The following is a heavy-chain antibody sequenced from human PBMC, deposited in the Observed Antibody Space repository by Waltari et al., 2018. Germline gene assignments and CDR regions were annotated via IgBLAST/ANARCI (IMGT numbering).Heavy chain of an antibody. CDR2: IIPVFGTA. J-gene: IGHJ4*02. CDR3: VTSRVGRPF. D-gene: IGHD3-10*01. Sequence: QVQLVQSGAEVKKPGASVKVSCKASGGTCSRNTISWVRQAPGQGLEWMGGIIPVFGTATYAERFQGRVTITADESTSTTYLELISLRSEDTAVYYCVTSRVGRPFWGQGTLVTVSS. V-gene: IGHV1-69*01. CDR1: GGTCSRNT.